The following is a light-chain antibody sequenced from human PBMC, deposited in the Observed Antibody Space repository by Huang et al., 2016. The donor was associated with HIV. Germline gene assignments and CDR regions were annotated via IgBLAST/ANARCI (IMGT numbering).Light chain of an antibody. V-gene: IGKV3-15*01. J-gene: IGKJ1*01. CDR2: GAS. Sequence: EIVMTQSPGTLSLSPGERATLSCRPSQSVSSNIAWYQHKPGQAPRLLIYGASTRATGVPARFSGSWSGTECTLTISILQSDDFVVYYCQQYQDWPRTFGQGTKVEIK. CDR3: QQYQDWPRT. CDR1: QSVSSN.